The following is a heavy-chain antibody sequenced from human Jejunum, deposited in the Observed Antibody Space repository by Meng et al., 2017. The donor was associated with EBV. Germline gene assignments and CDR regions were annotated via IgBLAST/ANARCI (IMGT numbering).Heavy chain of an antibody. V-gene: IGHV3-74*01. D-gene: IGHD5-24*01. CDR2: ITSDGSVT. CDR3: ARGDGSHFS. CDR1: GFNFSIYW. J-gene: IGHJ5*02. Sequence: ERQVVESGGGLLQPGDSLGLSCAASGFNFSIYWMHWVRQAPGKGLVWVSHITSDGSVTTYADSVKGRFTISRDNAKNTVYLQMNSLRAEDTAVYYCARGDGSHFSWGQGTLVTVSS.